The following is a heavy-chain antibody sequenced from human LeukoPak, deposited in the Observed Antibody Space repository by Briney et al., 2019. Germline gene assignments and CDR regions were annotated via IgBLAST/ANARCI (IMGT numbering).Heavy chain of an antibody. Sequence: GESLKISCKGSGYNFNTSWIGWARQMPGKGLEWMAIINPGDSDTRYSPSFQGQVTISADKSISTAYLQWGSLKASDTAMYYCARLDYYGSGSYQNWFDPWGQGTLVTVSS. CDR3: ARLDYYGSGSYQNWFDP. CDR2: INPGDSDT. D-gene: IGHD3-10*01. V-gene: IGHV5-51*01. J-gene: IGHJ5*02. CDR1: GYNFNTSW.